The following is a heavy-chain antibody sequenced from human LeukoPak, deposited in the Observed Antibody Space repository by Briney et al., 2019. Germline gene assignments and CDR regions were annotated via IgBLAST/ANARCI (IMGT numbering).Heavy chain of an antibody. D-gene: IGHD2-21*02. CDR3: TRDNGGDWYAFDT. J-gene: IGHJ3*02. V-gene: IGHV4-61*02. CDR2: LYTSGST. Sequence: KPSQTLSLTCTVSGGSISSGTYYWSWIRQPAGKGLEWIGRLYTSGSTNYNPSLKSRVTMSVDTSKNQFSLKLSSVTAADTALYYCTRDNGGDWYAFDTWGQGTVVTVSS. CDR1: GGSISSGTYY.